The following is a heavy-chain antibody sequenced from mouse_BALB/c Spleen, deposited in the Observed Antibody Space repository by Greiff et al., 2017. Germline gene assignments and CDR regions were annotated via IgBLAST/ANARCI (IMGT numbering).Heavy chain of an antibody. CDR1: GFAFSSYD. CDR3: ARLSITTAHYFDY. D-gene: IGHD1-1*01. Sequence: EVKLVESGGGLVKPGGSLKLSCAASGFAFSSYDMSWVRQTPEKRLEWVAYISSGGGSTYYPDTVKGRFTISRDNAKNTLYLQMSSLKSEDTAMYYCARLSITTAHYFDYWGQGTTLTVSS. J-gene: IGHJ2*01. V-gene: IGHV5-12-1*01. CDR2: ISSGGGST.